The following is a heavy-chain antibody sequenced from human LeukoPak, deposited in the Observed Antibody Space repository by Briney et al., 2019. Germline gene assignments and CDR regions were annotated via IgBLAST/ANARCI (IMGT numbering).Heavy chain of an antibody. D-gene: IGHD3-10*01. J-gene: IGHJ4*02. CDR3: ATLWFGSGIDFDY. CDR1: GFTFKNYG. V-gene: IGHV3-30*03. CDR2: ITYDGSNK. Sequence: GGSLRLSCAASGFTFKNYGMHWVRQAPGKGLEWVGVITYDGSNKYYGDSVKGRFTISRDNSKNTLYLEMNSLRAEDTAVYYCATLWFGSGIDFDYWGQGSLVTVSS.